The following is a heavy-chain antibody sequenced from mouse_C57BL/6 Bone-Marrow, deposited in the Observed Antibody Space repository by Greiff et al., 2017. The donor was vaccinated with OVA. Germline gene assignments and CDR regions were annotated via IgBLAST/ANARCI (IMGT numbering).Heavy chain of an antibody. CDR2: ISYDGSN. D-gene: IGHD3-2*02. CDR1: GYSITSGYY. V-gene: IGHV3-6*01. J-gene: IGHJ3*01. CDR3: ARDPAQATEFAY. Sequence: EVKLQESGPGLVKPSQSLSLTCSVTGYSITSGYYWNWIRQFPGNKLEWMGYISYDGSNNYNPSLKNRISITRDTSKNQFFLKLNSVTTEDTATYYCARDPAQATEFAYWGQGTLVTVSA.